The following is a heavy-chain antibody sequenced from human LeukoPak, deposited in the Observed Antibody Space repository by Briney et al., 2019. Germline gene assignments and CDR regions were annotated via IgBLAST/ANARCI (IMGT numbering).Heavy chain of an antibody. J-gene: IGHJ4*02. D-gene: IGHD6-13*01. V-gene: IGHV3-7*01. CDR3: ARESTSSSWYNFDY. CDR1: GFTFSSYW. CDR2: IKQDGSEK. Sequence: GGSLRLSCAASGFTFSSYWMSWVRQAPGKGLQWVASIKQDGSEKYYLDSVKDRFTISRDNAKNSLYLQMNSLRAEDAAVYYCARESTSSSWYNFDYWGQGTLVTVSS.